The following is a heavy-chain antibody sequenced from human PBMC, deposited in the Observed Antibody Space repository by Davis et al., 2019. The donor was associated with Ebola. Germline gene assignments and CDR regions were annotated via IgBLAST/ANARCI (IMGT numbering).Heavy chain of an antibody. J-gene: IGHJ6*03. D-gene: IGHD3-9*01. V-gene: IGHV1-46*01. CDR3: AREAELRYFDWLPHSPYMDV. CDR1: GYTFTNYY. Sequence: ASVKVSCKASGYTFTNYYIHWVRQAPGQGLEWMGIIIPSGGSTSYAQKFQGRVTMTRDTSTSIVYMEVSSLRSEDTAVYYCAREAELRYFDWLPHSPYMDVWGKGTTVTVSS. CDR2: IIPSGGST.